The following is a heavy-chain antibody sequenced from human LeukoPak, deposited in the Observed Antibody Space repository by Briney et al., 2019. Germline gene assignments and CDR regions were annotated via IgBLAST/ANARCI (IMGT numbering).Heavy chain of an antibody. D-gene: IGHD3-10*01. CDR3: ARHGIIYGSGTNFDY. CDR2: IYHSGST. CDR1: GYSISSGYY. J-gene: IGHJ4*02. Sequence: PSETLSLTCTVSGYSISSGYYWGWIRQPPGKGLEWIGSIYHSGSTYYSPSLKSRVTISVDKSKNQFSLKLSSVTAADTAVYFCARHGIIYGSGTNFDYWGQGTLVTVSS. V-gene: IGHV4-38-2*02.